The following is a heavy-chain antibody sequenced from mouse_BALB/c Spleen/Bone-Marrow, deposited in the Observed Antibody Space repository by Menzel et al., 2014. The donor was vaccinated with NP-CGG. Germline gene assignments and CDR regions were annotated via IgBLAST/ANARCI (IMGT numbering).Heavy chain of an antibody. CDR2: IXAGGST. CDR1: GFSLTNYG. Sequence: GNVVDPGPGLGAPSQNLSITCTVSGFSLTNYGVHWIRQPQGKGLGWLGIIXAGGSTNYNSALMSRLSISKDNSKSQVFFKMNSLQTDDTAIYYCATYDYDGRFDYWGQGTTLTVSS. CDR3: ATYDYDGRFDY. D-gene: IGHD2-4*01. J-gene: IGHJ2*01. V-gene: IGHV2-9*02.